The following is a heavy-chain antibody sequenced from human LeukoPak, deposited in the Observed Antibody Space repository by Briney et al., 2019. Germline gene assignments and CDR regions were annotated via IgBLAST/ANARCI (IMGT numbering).Heavy chain of an antibody. Sequence: PGGSLRLSCAASGFTFSNAWMNWVRRAPGKGLEWVASIWRDGNRKYHADSVEGRFTISKDNSKNTVYVQMNSLRADDTAVYYCTRAAGITGTSRDNWFDPWGQGTLVIVSS. J-gene: IGHJ5*02. CDR3: TRAAGITGTSRDNWFDP. CDR2: IWRDGNRK. CDR1: GFTFSNAW. D-gene: IGHD1/OR15-1a*01. V-gene: IGHV3-33*08.